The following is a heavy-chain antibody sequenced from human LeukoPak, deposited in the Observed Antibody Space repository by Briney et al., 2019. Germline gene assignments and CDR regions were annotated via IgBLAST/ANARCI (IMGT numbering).Heavy chain of an antibody. CDR1: GFTFSSYG. V-gene: IGHV3-30*18. J-gene: IGHJ5*02. D-gene: IGHD2-2*01. CDR3: AKYHLLGPPNPRWGFDP. CDR2: ISYDGSNK. Sequence: GRSLRLSCAASGFTFSSYGMHWVRQAPGKGLEWVAVISYDGSNKYYADSVKGRFTISRDDSKNTLYLQMNSLRAEDTAVYYCAKYHLLGPPNPRWGFDPWGQGTLVTVSS.